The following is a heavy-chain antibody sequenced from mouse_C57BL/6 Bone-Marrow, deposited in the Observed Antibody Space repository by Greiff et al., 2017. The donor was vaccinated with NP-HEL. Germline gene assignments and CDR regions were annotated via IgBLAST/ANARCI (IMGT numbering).Heavy chain of an antibody. Sequence: QVHVKQSGAELARPGASVKMSCKASGYTFTSYTMHWVKQRPGQGLEWIGYINPSSGYTKYNQKFKDKATLTADKSSSTAYMQLSSLTSEDSAVYYCAREVGTTVGEYYFYYWGQGTTLTVAS. CDR2: INPSSGYT. CDR3: AREVGTTVGEYYFYY. V-gene: IGHV1-4*01. J-gene: IGHJ2*01. CDR1: GYTFTSYT. D-gene: IGHD1-1*01.